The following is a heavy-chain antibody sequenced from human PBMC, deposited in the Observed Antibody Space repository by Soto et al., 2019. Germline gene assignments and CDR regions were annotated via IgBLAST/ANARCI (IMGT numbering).Heavy chain of an antibody. D-gene: IGHD1-26*01. J-gene: IGHJ1*01. Sequence: EVQLVESGGGLVQPGGSLRLSCAASGFTVSSNYMSWVRQAPGKGLEWVSVIYSGGSTYYADSVKGRFTISRDNSKNTLYLQMNSLRAEETAVYYCARDQVGAATEYFQHWGQGTLVTVSS. CDR2: IYSGGST. V-gene: IGHV3-66*01. CDR1: GFTVSSNY. CDR3: ARDQVGAATEYFQH.